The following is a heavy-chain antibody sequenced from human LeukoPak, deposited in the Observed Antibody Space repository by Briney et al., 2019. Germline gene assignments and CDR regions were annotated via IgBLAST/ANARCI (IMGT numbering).Heavy chain of an antibody. CDR3: ARHTVTTFRFRDYQHYGMDV. D-gene: IGHD4-17*01. CDR2: INSEGSST. Sequence: PGGSLRLSCAASGFTFSSYWMHWVRQAPRQGLVWVSRINSEGSSTRYADSVKGGFTISRDNAKNTLYLQMNSLRAGDTAVYHCARHTVTTFRFRDYQHYGMDVWGQGTTVTVSS. CDR1: GFTFSSYW. J-gene: IGHJ6*02. V-gene: IGHV3-74*01.